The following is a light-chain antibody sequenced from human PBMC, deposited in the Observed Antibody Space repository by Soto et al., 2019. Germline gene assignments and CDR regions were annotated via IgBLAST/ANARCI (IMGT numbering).Light chain of an antibody. V-gene: IGKV1-27*01. CDR2: AAS. CDR1: QGISND. J-gene: IGKJ5*01. Sequence: DIQMTQSPSSLSASVGDRVTITCRASQGISNDLVWYQQKSGKVPKVLIYAASTLQSGVPSRFSGSGSGTDFTLTINSLQPEDVATYYCQQRSNWPQITFGQGTRLEIK. CDR3: QQRSNWPQIT.